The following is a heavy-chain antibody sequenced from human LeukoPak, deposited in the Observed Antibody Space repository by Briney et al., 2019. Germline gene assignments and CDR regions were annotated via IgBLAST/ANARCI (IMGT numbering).Heavy chain of an antibody. Sequence: GRSLRLSCAASGFTFDDYAMHWVRQAPGKGLEWVSGISWDSGSIGYADSVKGRFTISRDNAKNSLYLQMNSLRATDTALYYCAKAALGGDYGGMDVWGQGTTVTVSS. D-gene: IGHD4-17*01. CDR1: GFTFDDYA. V-gene: IGHV3-9*01. J-gene: IGHJ6*02. CDR2: ISWDSGSI. CDR3: AKAALGGDYGGMDV.